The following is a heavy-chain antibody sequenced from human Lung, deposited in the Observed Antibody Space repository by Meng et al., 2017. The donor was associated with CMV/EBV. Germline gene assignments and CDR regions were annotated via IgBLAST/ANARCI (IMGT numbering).Heavy chain of an antibody. CDR1: GFIFSDYS. CDR2: ISSSSIHI. Sequence: GESXKISCTASGFIFSDYSMSWVRQAPGKGLEWVSSISSSSIHIYYADSTKGRFTISRDNAKKSLYLQMNSLRAEDTAVYYCARGRGYCSSTNCYQNCDYWXQGTXVTVSS. D-gene: IGHD2-2*01. V-gene: IGHV3-21*01. J-gene: IGHJ4*02. CDR3: ARGRGYCSSTNCYQNCDY.